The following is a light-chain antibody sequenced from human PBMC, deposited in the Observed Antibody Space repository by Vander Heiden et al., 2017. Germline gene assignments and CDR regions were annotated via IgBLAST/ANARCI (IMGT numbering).Light chain of an antibody. V-gene: IGKV1D-8*02. CDR1: QGISRY. CDR3: QQDDSFPWT. Sequence: AIWMTQSPSFLSASTGDRVPLPCRMSQGISRYLAWYQQKPGKAPELLIYAASTVKRGVPSRFSGSGAGKDFTLTISGLQSEDFATYYCQQDDSFPWTFGQGTKVEIK. CDR2: AAS. J-gene: IGKJ1*01.